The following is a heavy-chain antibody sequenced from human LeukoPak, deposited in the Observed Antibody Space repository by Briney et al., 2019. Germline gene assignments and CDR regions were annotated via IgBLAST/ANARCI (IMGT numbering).Heavy chain of an antibody. CDR1: GGSISSYY. V-gene: IGHV4-59*08. CDR3: ARASGVTGRFDP. D-gene: IGHD5-18*01. J-gene: IGHJ5*02. Sequence: SETLSLTCTVSGGSISSYYWSWIRQPPGKGLEWIGYIYYSGSTNYNPSLKSRVTISVDTSKNQFSLKLSSVTAADTAVYYCARASGVTGRFDPWGQGTLVTVSS. CDR2: IYYSGST.